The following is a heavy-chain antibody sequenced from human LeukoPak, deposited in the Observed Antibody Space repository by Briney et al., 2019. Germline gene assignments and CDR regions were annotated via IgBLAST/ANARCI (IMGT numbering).Heavy chain of an antibody. CDR1: GYSFTNYY. CDR3: ARVYGYSSSWYPNPFDY. J-gene: IGHJ4*02. Sequence: GASVKVSCKASGYSFTNYYMHWVRQAPGQGLEWMGIINPSGGSTSYAQKFQGRVTMTRDMSTSTVYMELSSLRSEDTAVYYCARVYGYSSSWYPNPFDYWGQGTLVTVSS. CDR2: INPSGGST. V-gene: IGHV1-46*01. D-gene: IGHD6-13*01.